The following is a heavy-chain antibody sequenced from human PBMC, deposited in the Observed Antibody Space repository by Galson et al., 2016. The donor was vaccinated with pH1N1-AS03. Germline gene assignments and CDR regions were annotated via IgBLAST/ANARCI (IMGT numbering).Heavy chain of an antibody. V-gene: IGHV3-9*01. Sequence: SLRLSCAASGFTFEDHAMHWVRQIPGRGLEWVSHISWNSGKLGYAASVNGRFTNSRDNAKNSVYLQMNRLRLEDTALDYCARDRLWSGDNEPFDLWRQGTVVTVS. CDR2: ISWNSGKL. CDR3: ARDRLWSGDNEPFDL. J-gene: IGHJ3*01. D-gene: IGHD3-10*01. CDR1: GFTFEDHA.